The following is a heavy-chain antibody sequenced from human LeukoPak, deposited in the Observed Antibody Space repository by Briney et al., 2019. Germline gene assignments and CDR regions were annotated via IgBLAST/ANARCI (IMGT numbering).Heavy chain of an antibody. J-gene: IGHJ4*02. CDR1: GGSISSYY. Sequence: SETLSLTCTVSGGSISSYYWSWIRQPPGKGLEWIGYIYYSGSTNYNPPLKSRVTISVDTSKNQFSLKLSSVTAADTAVYYCARVPRPYYFDYWGQGTLVTVSS. CDR2: IYYSGST. CDR3: ARVPRPYYFDY. V-gene: IGHV4-59*01.